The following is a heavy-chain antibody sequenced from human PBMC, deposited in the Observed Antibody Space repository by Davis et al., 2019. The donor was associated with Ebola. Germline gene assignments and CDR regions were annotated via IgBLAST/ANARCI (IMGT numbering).Heavy chain of an antibody. J-gene: IGHJ6*02. V-gene: IGHV4-59*01. CDR3: ARDSWLYGMDV. Sequence: MPSETLSLTCTVSGGSISSYYWSWIRQPPGKGLEWIGYIYYSGSTNYNPSLKSRVTISVDTSKNQFSLKPSSVTAADTAVYYCARDSWLYGMDVWGQGTTVTVSS. CDR2: IYYSGST. CDR1: GGSISSYY. D-gene: IGHD5-12*01.